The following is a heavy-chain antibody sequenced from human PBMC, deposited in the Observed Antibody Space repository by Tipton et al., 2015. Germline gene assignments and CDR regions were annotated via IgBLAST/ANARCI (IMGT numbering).Heavy chain of an antibody. CDR1: GFTFSDYG. D-gene: IGHD6-19*01. CDR3: ARRGEGSGAMDV. CDR2: IWYDGTHK. V-gene: IGHV3-33*01. Sequence: SLRLSCAASGFTFSDYGMHWVRQTPGKGLEWVATIWYDGTHKYYAVSVRGRFTIARDRGSNSVSLQMNSLRAGDTGVYFCARRGEGSGAMDVWGQGTTVTVSS. J-gene: IGHJ6*02.